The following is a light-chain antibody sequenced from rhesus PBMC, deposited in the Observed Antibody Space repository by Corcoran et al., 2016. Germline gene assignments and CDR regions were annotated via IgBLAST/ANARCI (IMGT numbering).Light chain of an antibody. J-gene: IGKJ4*01. CDR2: AAS. Sequence: DIQMTQSPSSLSASVGDRVTITCRASENVNNYLHWYQQKPGKAPKLLIYAASTLQSGVPSRFSGSGAGKDYTFTISSLQPDDVATYYCQHSYGTPLTFGGRTKVEIK. CDR3: QHSYGTPLT. V-gene: IGKV1-74*01. CDR1: ENVNNY.